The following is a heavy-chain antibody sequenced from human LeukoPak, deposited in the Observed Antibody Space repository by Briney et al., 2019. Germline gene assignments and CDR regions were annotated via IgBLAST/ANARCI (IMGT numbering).Heavy chain of an antibody. Sequence: GGSLRLSCAASGFTFSSYALSWVRQAPGKGLEWVSAISGSGGSTYYADSVKGRFTISRDNSKNTLYLQMNSLRAEDTAVYYCATSPGVSGPYYYYYGMDVWGQGTTVTVSS. J-gene: IGHJ6*02. CDR3: ATSPGVSGPYYYYYGMDV. V-gene: IGHV3-23*01. CDR2: ISGSGGST. CDR1: GFTFSSYA. D-gene: IGHD6-19*01.